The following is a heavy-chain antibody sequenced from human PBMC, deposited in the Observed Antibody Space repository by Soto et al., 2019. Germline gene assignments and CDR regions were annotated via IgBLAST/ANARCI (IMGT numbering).Heavy chain of an antibody. V-gene: IGHV3-21*01. D-gene: IGHD2-2*01. CDR2: ISSSSSYI. Sequence: GGSLRLSCAASGFTFSSYSMNWVRQAPGKGLEWVSSISSSSSYIYYADSVKGRFTISRDNAKNSLYLQMNSLRAEDTAVYYCVVVVVPAAMKSPYGMDVWGQGTTVTVSS. CDR1: GFTFSSYS. J-gene: IGHJ6*02. CDR3: VVVVVPAAMKSPYGMDV.